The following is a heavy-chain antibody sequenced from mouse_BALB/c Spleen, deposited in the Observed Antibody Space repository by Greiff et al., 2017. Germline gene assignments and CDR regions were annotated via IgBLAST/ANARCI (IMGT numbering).Heavy chain of an antibody. CDR2: IYPGSGST. Sequence: LQQPGSELVRPGASVKLSCKASGYTFTSYWMHWVKQRPGQGLEWIGNIYPGSGSTNYDEKFKSKATLTVDTSSSTAYMQLSSLTSEDSAVYYGTRELGPRHYYAMDYWGQGTSVTVSS. CDR3: TRELGPRHYYAMDY. J-gene: IGHJ4*01. D-gene: IGHD3-1*01. CDR1: GYTFTSYW. V-gene: IGHV1S22*01.